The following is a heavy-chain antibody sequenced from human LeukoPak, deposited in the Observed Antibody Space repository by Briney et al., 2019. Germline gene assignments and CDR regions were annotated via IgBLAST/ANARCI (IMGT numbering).Heavy chain of an antibody. CDR1: GFTFSNAW. D-gene: IGHD3-9*01. V-gene: IGHV3-15*01. CDR3: TTEASGDILTGFLT. CDR2: IKSKTDGGTT. Sequence: GSLKLFCAGSGFTFSNAWMSWVRQAPGKGLEWVGRIKSKTDGGTTGYAAPVKGRFTITRDDSKNTLYLQMNSLETEDTAVYYCTTEASGDILTGFLTWGQGALVTVSS. J-gene: IGHJ4*02.